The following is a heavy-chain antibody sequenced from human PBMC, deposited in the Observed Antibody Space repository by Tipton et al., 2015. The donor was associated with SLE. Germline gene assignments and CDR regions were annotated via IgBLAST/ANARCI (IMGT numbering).Heavy chain of an antibody. Sequence: TLSLTCSVSGDSITNADYCWAWIRQPPGKGLEWIGYIYHSGSTYYNPSLKSRVTISVDTSKNQFSLKLSSVTAADTAVYYCARDRRADVWGQGTTVTVSS. J-gene: IGHJ6*02. V-gene: IGHV4-30-2*01. CDR3: ARDRRADV. CDR2: IYHSGST. CDR1: GDSITNADYC.